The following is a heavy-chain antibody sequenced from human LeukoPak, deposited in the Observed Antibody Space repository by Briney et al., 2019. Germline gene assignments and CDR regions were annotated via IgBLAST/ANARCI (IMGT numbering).Heavy chain of an antibody. CDR2: ISGSGGST. Sequence: GGSLRLSCAASGFTFSSYAMSWVRQAPGKGLEWVSAISGSGGSTYYADSVKGRFTISRDNSKNTLYLQMNSLRAEDTAVYYCANGRWRIAVAGTFDYWGRGTLVTVSS. CDR1: GFTFSSYA. J-gene: IGHJ4*02. V-gene: IGHV3-23*01. CDR3: ANGRWRIAVAGTFDY. D-gene: IGHD6-19*01.